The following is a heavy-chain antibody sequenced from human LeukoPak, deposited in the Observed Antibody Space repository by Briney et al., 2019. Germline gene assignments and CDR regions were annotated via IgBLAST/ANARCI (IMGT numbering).Heavy chain of an antibody. CDR1: GYTFTSYG. J-gene: IGHJ6*03. D-gene: IGHD5-18*01. CDR3: ARTGRGYSYGLVFYYYMDV. Sequence: ASVKVSCKASGYTFTSYGISWVRQAPGQGLEWMGWISAYNGNTNYAQKLQGRVTMTTDTSTSTAYMELRSLRSDDTAVYYCARTGRGYSYGLVFYYYMDVWGKGTTVTVSS. CDR2: ISAYNGNT. V-gene: IGHV1-18*01.